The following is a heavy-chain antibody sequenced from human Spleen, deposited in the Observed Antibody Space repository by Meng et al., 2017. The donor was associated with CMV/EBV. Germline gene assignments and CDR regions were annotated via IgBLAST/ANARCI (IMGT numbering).Heavy chain of an antibody. D-gene: IGHD3-10*01. J-gene: IGHJ4*02. V-gene: IGHV4-38-2*02. CDR2: IYHSGST. CDR1: GYSITSGYS. Sequence: SETLSLTCTVFGYSITSGYSWGCIRQPPGKGLQGIGSIYHSGSTYYNPSLKGRVNISVDTSKNQFSLKLSSVTAADTAVYYCAREMVSGSGSNYVLGTRTGLDYWGQGTLVTVSS. CDR3: AREMVSGSGSNYVLGTRTGLDY.